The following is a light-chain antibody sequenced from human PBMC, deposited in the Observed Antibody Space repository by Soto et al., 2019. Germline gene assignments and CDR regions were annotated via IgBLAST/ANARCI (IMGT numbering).Light chain of an antibody. CDR3: QQRSNWPPT. J-gene: IGKJ2*01. V-gene: IGKV3-11*01. Sequence: EVVLTQPPATLSLSPGERASLSCRASQSVSTYLAWFQQNPGRAPRLLIYDASNRATGIPARFSGSGSGTDFTLTMSSLEPEDFAVYYCQQRSNWPPTFGQGTKLEIK. CDR2: DAS. CDR1: QSVSTY.